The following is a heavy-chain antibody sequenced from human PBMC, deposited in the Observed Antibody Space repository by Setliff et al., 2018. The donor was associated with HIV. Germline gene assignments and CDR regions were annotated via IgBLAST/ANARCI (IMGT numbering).Heavy chain of an antibody. CDR3: AREKPGTATTEFDS. Sequence: PSETLSLTCAVSGDSLSGHYWNWIRQSPGKGLEWIGYIYHDRRAAYNPPLQGRVSISLDTSRSHLSLKLNSVTAADTAVYYCAREKPGTATTEFDSWGQGTLVTVSS. J-gene: IGHJ4*02. V-gene: IGHV4-59*11. D-gene: IGHD1-7*01. CDR2: IYHDRRA. CDR1: GDSLSGHY.